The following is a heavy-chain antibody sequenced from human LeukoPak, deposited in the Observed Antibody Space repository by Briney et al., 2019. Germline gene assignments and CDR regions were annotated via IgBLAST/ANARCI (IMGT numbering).Heavy chain of an antibody. V-gene: IGHV3-23*01. Sequence: GGSLRLSCAASGFTFSSYAMNWVRQAPGKGLEWVSAIRGSGGSTYSTDSVKGLFTISRDNSKNTLYLQMNSLKAEDTAVYYCAKRGEDADYFDYWGQGTLVTVSS. CDR1: GFTFSSYA. D-gene: IGHD3-10*01. CDR3: AKRGEDADYFDY. J-gene: IGHJ4*02. CDR2: IRGSGGST.